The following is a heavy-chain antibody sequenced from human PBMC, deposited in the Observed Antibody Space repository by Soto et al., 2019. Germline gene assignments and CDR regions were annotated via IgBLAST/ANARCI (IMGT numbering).Heavy chain of an antibody. D-gene: IGHD3-22*01. V-gene: IGHV4-59*01. CDR2: IYYSGST. CDR3: ARAPPSYYYDIIHFDY. CDR1: GGSISSYY. Sequence: PSETLSLTCTVSGGSISSYYWSWIRQPPGKGLEWIGYIYYSGSTNYNPSLKSRVTISVDTSKNQFSLKLSSVTAADTAVYYCARAPPSYYYDIIHFDYWGQGTRVNVSS. J-gene: IGHJ4*02.